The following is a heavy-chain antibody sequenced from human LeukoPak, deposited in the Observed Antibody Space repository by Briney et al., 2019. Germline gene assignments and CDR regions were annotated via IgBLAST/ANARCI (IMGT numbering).Heavy chain of an antibody. Sequence: PGRSLRLSCAASGFTFSSYAMHWVRQAPGKGLEWVAVISYDGSNKYYADSVKGRFTISRDNSKNTLYLQMNSLRAEDTAVYYCARASRHSSGWAYFQHWGQGTLVTVSS. V-gene: IGHV3-30*04. CDR2: ISYDGSNK. D-gene: IGHD6-19*01. CDR1: GFTFSSYA. CDR3: ARASRHSSGWAYFQH. J-gene: IGHJ1*01.